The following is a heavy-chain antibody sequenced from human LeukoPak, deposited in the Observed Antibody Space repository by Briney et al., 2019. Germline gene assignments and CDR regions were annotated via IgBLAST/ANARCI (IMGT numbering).Heavy chain of an antibody. CDR2: ISSSGSTI. J-gene: IGHJ4*02. D-gene: IGHD6-6*01. CDR1: GFTFSDYY. CDR3: ASAYSSSVVDY. V-gene: IGHV3-11*04. Sequence: PGGSLRLSCAASGFTFSDYYMSWIRQAPGKGLEWVSYISSSGSTIYYADSVKGRFTISRDNAKNTLYLQMNSLRAEDTAVYYCASAYSSSVVDYWGQGTLVTVSS.